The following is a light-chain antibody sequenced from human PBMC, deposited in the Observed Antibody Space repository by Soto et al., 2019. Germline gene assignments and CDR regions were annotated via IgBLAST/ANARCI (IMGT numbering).Light chain of an antibody. CDR3: SSYTSDSTLYV. J-gene: IGLJ1*01. CDR2: EVS. Sequence: QSVLTQPASVSGSPGQSITISCTGTNSDVGGYNFVSWYQQHPGNAPKLMIYEVSNRPSGFSNRFSGSKSGNTASLTISGLQPEDEAEYYCSSYTSDSTLYVFGTGTKVTVL. V-gene: IGLV2-14*01. CDR1: NSDVGGYNF.